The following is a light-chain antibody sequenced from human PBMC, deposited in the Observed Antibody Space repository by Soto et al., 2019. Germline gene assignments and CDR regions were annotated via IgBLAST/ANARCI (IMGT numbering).Light chain of an antibody. J-gene: IGKJ2*01. CDR2: GAS. Sequence: EIVMTQSPATLSVSPGERATLSCRASQSVSSNLAWYQQKPGQAPRLLIYGASTRATGIPARFSGSGSGTEFTLNISSLQYEDFAVYYCQQYNNWPSLYTFGQGTKLEIK. CDR3: QQYNNWPSLYT. V-gene: IGKV3-15*01. CDR1: QSVSSN.